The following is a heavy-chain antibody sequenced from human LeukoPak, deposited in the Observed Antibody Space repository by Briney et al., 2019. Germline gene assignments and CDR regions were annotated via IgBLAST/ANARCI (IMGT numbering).Heavy chain of an antibody. Sequence: GGSLRLSCTASGFTFGDYGMSWFRQAPGKGLEWVSFIRSKTYGGTTEYAASVKGRFTISRDDSKSIAYLQMNSLRAEDTAVYYCARTGNPATGDYWGQGTLVTVSS. CDR2: IRSKTYGGTT. D-gene: IGHD1-1*01. J-gene: IGHJ4*02. V-gene: IGHV3-49*03. CDR3: ARTGNPATGDY. CDR1: GFTFGDYG.